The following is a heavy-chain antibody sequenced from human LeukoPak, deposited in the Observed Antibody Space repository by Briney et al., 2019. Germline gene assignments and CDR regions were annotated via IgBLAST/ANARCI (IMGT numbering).Heavy chain of an antibody. CDR2: ISGSGDIT. V-gene: IGHV3-23*01. J-gene: IGHJ5*02. D-gene: IGHD3-10*01. CDR1: GFTFSNYG. CDR3: AREQGMVRGSWFDP. Sequence: GGSLRLSCAASGFTFSNYGMSWVRQAPGKGLEWVSAISGSGDITYYADSVKGRFTISRDNAKNSLYLQMNSLRAEDTALYYCAREQGMVRGSWFDPWGQGTLVTVSS.